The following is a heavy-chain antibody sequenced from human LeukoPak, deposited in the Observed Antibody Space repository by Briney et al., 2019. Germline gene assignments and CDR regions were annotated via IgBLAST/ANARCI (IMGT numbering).Heavy chain of an antibody. D-gene: IGHD1-26*01. CDR1: GFTFSSYA. J-gene: IGHJ4*02. V-gene: IGHV3-23*01. CDR2: ISGSGATT. Sequence: GGSLRLSCAASGFTFSSYAMSWVRQAPGKGLEWVSGISGSGATTYYADSVKGRFTISRDNSKNTLDLQMNSLRAEDTAVYYCARDQSGSLDYWGQGTLVTVSA. CDR3: ARDQSGSLDY.